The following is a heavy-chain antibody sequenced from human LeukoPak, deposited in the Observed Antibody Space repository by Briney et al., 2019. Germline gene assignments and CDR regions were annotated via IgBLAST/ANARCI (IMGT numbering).Heavy chain of an antibody. CDR3: TTDSSGYDFR. J-gene: IGHJ4*02. CDR2: IKSKTDGGTT. D-gene: IGHD5-12*01. CDR1: GFTVSSNY. V-gene: IGHV3-15*01. Sequence: GGSLRLSCAASGFTVSSNYMSWVRQAPGKGLEWVGRIKSKTDGGTTDYAAPVKGRFTISRDDSKNTLYLQMNSLKTEDTAVYYCTTDSSGYDFRWGQGALVTVSS.